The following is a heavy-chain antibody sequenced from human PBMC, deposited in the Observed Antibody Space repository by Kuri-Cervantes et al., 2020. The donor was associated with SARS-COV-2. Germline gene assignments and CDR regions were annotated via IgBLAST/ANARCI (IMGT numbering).Heavy chain of an antibody. V-gene: IGHV1-2*02. CDR3: ARGAVGVTSLGAFDI. CDR1: GYTFSGYY. J-gene: IGHJ3*02. CDR2: INPNNGGT. D-gene: IGHD1-26*01. Sequence: ASVKVSCKASGYTFSGYYMHWVRQAPGQGLEWMGWINPNNGGTNYAQKFQGRVTMTRDTSISTAYMELSSLRSDDTAVYYCARGAVGVTSLGAFDIWGQGTMVTVSS.